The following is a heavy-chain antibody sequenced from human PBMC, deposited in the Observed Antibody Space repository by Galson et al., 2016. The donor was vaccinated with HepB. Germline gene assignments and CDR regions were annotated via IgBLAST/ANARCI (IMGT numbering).Heavy chain of an antibody. Sequence: SLRLSCAASGFTVSSNYMSWVRQAPGKGLEWASVIYSGGTTSYADSVKGRFTISRDNAKNTLYLQMNSLRAEDTAVYYCVRGSLGLRFFDYWGQGTLVTVSS. CDR2: IYSGGTT. V-gene: IGHV3-66*01. D-gene: IGHD3-3*01. CDR3: VRGSLGLRFFDY. J-gene: IGHJ4*02. CDR1: GFTVSSNY.